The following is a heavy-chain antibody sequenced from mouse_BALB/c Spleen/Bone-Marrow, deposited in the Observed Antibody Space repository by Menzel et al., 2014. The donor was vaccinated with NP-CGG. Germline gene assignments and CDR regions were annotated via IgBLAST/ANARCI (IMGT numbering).Heavy chain of an antibody. CDR1: GYSITSFYS. D-gene: IGHD2-4*01. V-gene: IGHV3-1*02. Sequence: EVKLQESGPDLVKPSQSLSLTCTVTGYSITSFYSWHWIRQFPGNKLEWMGYINYSGSTNYNPSLKSRISITRDTSKNQVFLQLNSVTTEDTAAYYCARSDYYDWAYWGQGTLVTVSA. J-gene: IGHJ3*01. CDR2: INYSGST. CDR3: ARSDYYDWAY.